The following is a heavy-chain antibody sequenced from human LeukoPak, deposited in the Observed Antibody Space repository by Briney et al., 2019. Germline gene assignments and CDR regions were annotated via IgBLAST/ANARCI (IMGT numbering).Heavy chain of an antibody. CDR3: ARPRLSRSWPSFDY. CDR1: GGTSSSYA. CDR2: IIPILGIA. V-gene: IGHV1-69*04. Sequence: EASVKVSCKASGGTSSSYAISWVRQAPGQGLEWMGRIIPILGIANYAQKFQGRVTITADKSTSTAYMELSSLRSEDTAVYYCARPRLSRSWPSFDYWGQGTLVTVSS. J-gene: IGHJ4*02. D-gene: IGHD6-13*01.